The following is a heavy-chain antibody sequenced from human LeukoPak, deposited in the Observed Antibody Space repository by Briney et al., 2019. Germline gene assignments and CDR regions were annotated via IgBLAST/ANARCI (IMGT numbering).Heavy chain of an antibody. J-gene: IGHJ4*02. Sequence: GGSPRLSCAASGFTFSSYAMSWVRQAPGKGLEWVSAISGSGGSTYYADSVKGRFTISRDNSKNTLYLQMNSLRAEDTAVYYCAKRGINYYYDSSGYVDYWGQGTLVTVSP. CDR3: AKRGINYYYDSSGYVDY. CDR2: ISGSGGST. V-gene: IGHV3-23*01. D-gene: IGHD3-22*01. CDR1: GFTFSSYA.